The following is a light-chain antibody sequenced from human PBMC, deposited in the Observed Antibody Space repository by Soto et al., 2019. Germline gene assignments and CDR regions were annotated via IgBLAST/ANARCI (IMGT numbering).Light chain of an antibody. CDR1: QSVSSSY. V-gene: IGKV3-20*01. J-gene: IGKJ3*01. CDR3: QQYDNSPFT. Sequence: EIVLTQSPGTLSLSPGERATLSCRASQSVSSSYLAWYQQKPGQAPRLLIYGASSRATGIPDRFSGSGSGTDFTLTISRLEPEDFAVYYCQQYDNSPFTFGPGTKVDFK. CDR2: GAS.